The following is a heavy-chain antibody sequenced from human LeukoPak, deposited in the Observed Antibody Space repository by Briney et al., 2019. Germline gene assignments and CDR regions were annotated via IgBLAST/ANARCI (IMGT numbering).Heavy chain of an antibody. CDR1: GFTFSSYG. J-gene: IGHJ4*02. CDR2: IWYDGSNK. CDR3: AKVAKYYYGSETYYFFEH. Sequence: GGSLTLSCAASGFTFSSYGMHWVRNAPGKGLEWVGFIWYDGSNKYYADSVKGRFTISRANAKTSLYLQMNSLRVEDTAVYYCAKVAKYYYGSETYYFFEHWGQGTPVTASS. V-gene: IGHV3-33*03. D-gene: IGHD3-10*01.